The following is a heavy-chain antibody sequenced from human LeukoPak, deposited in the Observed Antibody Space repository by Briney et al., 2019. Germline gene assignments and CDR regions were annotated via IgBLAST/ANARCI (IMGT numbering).Heavy chain of an antibody. CDR2: ISGSGGST. J-gene: IGHJ4*02. V-gene: IGHV3-23*01. CDR1: GFTFSSYW. CDR3: AKDLSRGRGFGRVDY. D-gene: IGHD3-10*01. Sequence: PGGSLRLSCAASGFTFSSYWMSWVRQAPGKGLEWVSAISGSGGSTYYADSVKGRFTISRDNSKNTLYLQMNSLRAEDTAVYYCAKDLSRGRGFGRVDYWGQGTLVTVSS.